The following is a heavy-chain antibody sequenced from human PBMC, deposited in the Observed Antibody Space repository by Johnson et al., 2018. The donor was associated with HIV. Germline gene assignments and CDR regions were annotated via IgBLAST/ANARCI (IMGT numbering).Heavy chain of an antibody. D-gene: IGHD6-13*01. CDR2: IRYDGSNK. CDR1: GFTFSSYG. CDR3: AKSERAAAVPDAFDI. V-gene: IGHV3-30*02. J-gene: IGHJ3*02. Sequence: QVQLVESGGGVVQPGGSLRLSCAASGFTFSSYGMHWVRQVSGKGLEWVAFIRYDGSNKYYGDSVKGRFTISRDNSKNTLFLQMNSLSAEDTAVYYCAKSERAAAVPDAFDIWGQGTMVTFSS.